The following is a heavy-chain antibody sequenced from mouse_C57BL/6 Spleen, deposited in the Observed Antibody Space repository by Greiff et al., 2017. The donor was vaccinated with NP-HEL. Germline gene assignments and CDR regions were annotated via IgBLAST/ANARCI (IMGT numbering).Heavy chain of an antibody. CDR1: GFSFNTYA. Sequence: EVQGVESGGGLVQPKGSLKLSCAASGFSFNTYAMNWVRQAPGKGLEWVARIRSKSNNYATYYADSVKDRFTISRDDSESMLYLQMTHLKTEDTAMYYCVRRRTITTGCAYWGQGTLVTVSA. J-gene: IGHJ3*01. D-gene: IGHD1-1*01. CDR3: VRRRTITTGCAY. V-gene: IGHV10-1*01. CDR2: IRSKSNNYAT.